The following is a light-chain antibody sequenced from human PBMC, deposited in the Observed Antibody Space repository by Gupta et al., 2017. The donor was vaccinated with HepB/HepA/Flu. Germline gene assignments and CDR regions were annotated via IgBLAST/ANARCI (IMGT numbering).Light chain of an antibody. V-gene: IGKV1-33*01. CDR2: DAS. CDR3: QQYDNLPLT. CDR1: QDISNY. Sequence: DIQMTQSPSYLSASVGDRVNITCQASQDISNYLHWYQQKPGKAPKLLIYDASNLETGVPSRFSGSGSGTDFTFTISSLQPEDIATYYCQQYDNLPLTFGGGTKVEIK. J-gene: IGKJ4*01.